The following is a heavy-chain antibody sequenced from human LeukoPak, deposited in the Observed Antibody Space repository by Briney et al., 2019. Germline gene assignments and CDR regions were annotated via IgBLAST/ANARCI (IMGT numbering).Heavy chain of an antibody. CDR2: ISGSGGSA. Sequence: PGGSLRLSCAASGFTFSSYAMSWVRQAPGKGLEWVSAISGSGGSAFHTDSVKGRFTISRDNSKNTLHLQMNSLRAGDTAVYYCARGGVAGGMDVWGQGTTVTVSS. D-gene: IGHD6-19*01. CDR3: ARGGVAGGMDV. V-gene: IGHV3-23*01. J-gene: IGHJ6*02. CDR1: GFTFSSYA.